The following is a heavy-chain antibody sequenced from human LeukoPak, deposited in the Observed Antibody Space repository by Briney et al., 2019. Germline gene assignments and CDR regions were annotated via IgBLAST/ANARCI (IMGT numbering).Heavy chain of an antibody. J-gene: IGHJ6*03. Sequence: SETLSLTCTVSGGSLSSGSYYWSWVRQPAGTGLEWLGRIYTSGSTNYNPSLKSRVTISVDTSKNQFSLKLSSVTAADTAVYYCARRRVSVAIIKERYMDVWGKGTTVTISS. D-gene: IGHD3-3*01. CDR3: ARRRVSVAIIKERYMDV. CDR2: IYTSGST. V-gene: IGHV4-61*02. CDR1: GGSLSSGSYY.